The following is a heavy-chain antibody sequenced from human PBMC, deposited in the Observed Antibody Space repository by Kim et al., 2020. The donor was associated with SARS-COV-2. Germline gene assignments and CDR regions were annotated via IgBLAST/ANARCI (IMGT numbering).Heavy chain of an antibody. J-gene: IGHJ5*02. CDR2: IYPGDSDT. D-gene: IGHD2-15*01. CDR1: GDSFTNYW. Sequence: GESLKISCKASGDSFTNYWIAWVRQTPGKGLEWMGIIYPGDSDTRYSPSFQGQVTMSADKSINTAYLQWSSLQASDTAIYYCARRICSRGSCRADTWGQGTLVSVSS. V-gene: IGHV5-51*01. CDR3: ARRICSRGSCRADT.